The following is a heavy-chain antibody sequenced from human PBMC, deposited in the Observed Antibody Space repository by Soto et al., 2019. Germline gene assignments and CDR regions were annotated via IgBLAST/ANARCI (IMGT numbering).Heavy chain of an antibody. J-gene: IGHJ6*02. CDR2: ISAYNGNT. CDR1: GYTFTSYG. CDR3: ARVYKYYYDCCGYYPPNGMDV. V-gene: IGHV1-18*01. D-gene: IGHD3-22*01. Sequence: ASVKVSCKASGYTFTSYGINWVRQAPGQGLEWMGWISAYNGNTNYAQKLQGRVTMTTDTSTSTAYMELRSLRSDDTAVYYCARVYKYYYDCCGYYPPNGMDVWGQGTTVTVSS.